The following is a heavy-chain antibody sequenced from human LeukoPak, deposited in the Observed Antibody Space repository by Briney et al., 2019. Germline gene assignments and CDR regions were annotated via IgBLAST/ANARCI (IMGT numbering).Heavy chain of an antibody. CDR3: ARDRDEDGYNLPY. D-gene: IGHD5-24*01. V-gene: IGHV1-46*01. J-gene: IGHJ4*02. Sequence: ASVKVSCKASGYTFTSYDINWVRQAPGQGLEWMGIINPSGGSTRYAQKFQGRVTMTRDTSTSTVYMELSSLRSEDTAVYYCARDRDEDGYNLPYWGQGTLVTVSS. CDR2: INPSGGST. CDR1: GYTFTSYD.